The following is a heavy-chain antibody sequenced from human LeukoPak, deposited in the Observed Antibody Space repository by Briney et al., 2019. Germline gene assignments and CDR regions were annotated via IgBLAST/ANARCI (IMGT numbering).Heavy chain of an antibody. CDR1: GFTFSNYA. J-gene: IGHJ4*02. CDR3: AKAYNWNPDY. V-gene: IGHV3-23*01. CDR2: ITGSGGST. D-gene: IGHD1-20*01. Sequence: GGSLRLSCAASGFTFSNYAKSWVRQAPGKGLEWVSAITGSGGSTYYADSVKGRFTISRDNSKNTLYLQMNSLRAEDTAVYYCAKAYNWNPDYWGQGTLVTVSS.